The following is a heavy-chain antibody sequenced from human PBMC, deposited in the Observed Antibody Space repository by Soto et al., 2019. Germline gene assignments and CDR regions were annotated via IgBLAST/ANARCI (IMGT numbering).Heavy chain of an antibody. J-gene: IGHJ4*02. CDR3: TTSYDFWSGYYVYFDY. CDR2: IKSKTDGGTT. Sequence: PGGSLRLSCAASGFTFSNAWMSWVRQAPGKGLEWVGRIKSKTDGGTTDYAAPVKGRFTISRDDSKNTLYLQMNSLKTEDTAVYYCTTSYDFWSGYYVYFDYWGQGTLVTVSS. V-gene: IGHV3-15*01. D-gene: IGHD3-3*01. CDR1: GFTFSNAW.